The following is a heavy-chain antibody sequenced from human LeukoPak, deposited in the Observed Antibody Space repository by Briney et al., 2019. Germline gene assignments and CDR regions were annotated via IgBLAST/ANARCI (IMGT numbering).Heavy chain of an antibody. J-gene: IGHJ4*02. CDR3: AISIVGGFDY. V-gene: IGHV4-61*05. D-gene: IGHD1-26*01. CDR1: GGSISSSSYY. CDR2: IYYSGST. Sequence: SETLSLTCTVSGGSISSSSYYWGWIRQPPGKGLEWIGCIYYSGSTNYNPSLKSRVTISVDTSKNQFSLKLSSVTAADTAVYYCAISIVGGFDYWGQGTLVTVSS.